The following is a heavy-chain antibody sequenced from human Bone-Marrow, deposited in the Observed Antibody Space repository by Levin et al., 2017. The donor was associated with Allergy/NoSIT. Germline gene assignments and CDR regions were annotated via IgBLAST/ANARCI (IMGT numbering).Heavy chain of an antibody. CDR2: IYDDGRT. J-gene: IGHJ4*02. D-gene: IGHD1-26*01. V-gene: IGHV3-53*01. CDR3: AGGRRVGAPDY. Sequence: GESLKISCAASGFTISSNYMTWVRQAPGKGLEWVSIIYDDGRTWYADSVKGRFTISRDNPKNTLYLHVNSLRAEDTALYYCAGGRRVGAPDYWGQGTLVTVSS. CDR1: GFTISSNY.